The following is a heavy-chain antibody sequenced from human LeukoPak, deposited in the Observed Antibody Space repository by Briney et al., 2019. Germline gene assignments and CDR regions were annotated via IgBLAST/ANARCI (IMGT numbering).Heavy chain of an antibody. V-gene: IGHV3-23*01. Sequence: GGSLRLSCATSGFTFSSYGMSWVRQAPGKGLEWVSAISGSGGSTYYADSVKGRFTISRDNSKNTLYLQMNSLRAEDTAAYYCAKDWVPYCGGDCYFADYWGQGTLVTVSS. J-gene: IGHJ4*02. CDR1: GFTFSSYG. CDR3: AKDWVPYCGGDCYFADY. D-gene: IGHD2-21*02. CDR2: ISGSGGST.